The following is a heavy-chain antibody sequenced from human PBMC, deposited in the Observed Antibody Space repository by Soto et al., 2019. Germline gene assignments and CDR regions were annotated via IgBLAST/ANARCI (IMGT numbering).Heavy chain of an antibody. V-gene: IGHV3-53*01. Sequence: SLRLSCAASGFPVSNDHMSWVRQAPGKGLEWISVIYYGGTTYYADSVQGRFTVSRDSSKNTLYLQMNDLRADDTAVYYCAREAAGFDVWGQGTMVTVSS. CDR1: GFPVSNDH. J-gene: IGHJ3*01. D-gene: IGHD6-13*01. CDR2: IYYGGTT. CDR3: AREAAGFDV.